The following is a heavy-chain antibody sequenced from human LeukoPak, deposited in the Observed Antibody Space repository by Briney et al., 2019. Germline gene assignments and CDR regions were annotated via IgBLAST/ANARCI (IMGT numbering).Heavy chain of an antibody. V-gene: IGHV4-34*01. D-gene: IGHD3-10*01. Sequence: PSETLSLTCAVYGGSFSGYYWSWIRQPPGKGLEWIGEINHSGSTNYNPSLKSRVTISVDTSKNQFSLKLSSVTAADTAVYYCARGYYGSGSYYELWGQGTLVTVSS. CDR1: GGSFSGYY. CDR2: INHSGST. CDR3: ARGYYGSGSYYEL. J-gene: IGHJ4*02.